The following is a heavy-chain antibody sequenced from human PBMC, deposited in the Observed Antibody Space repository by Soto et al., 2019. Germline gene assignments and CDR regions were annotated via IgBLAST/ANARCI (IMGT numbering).Heavy chain of an antibody. CDR2: IYVTGAV. CDR1: GAALNSGNYY. D-gene: IGHD2-21*01. J-gene: IGHJ5*02. Sequence: SETLSLTCSVSGAALNSGNYYWSWIRQVPGKGLEWIGHIYVTGAVDYNPSLRDRITISQDTSERQFSLNLRLVTAADTAVYYCARLRIATNNYKWSDPWGQVTLLPVSS. CDR3: ARLRIATNNYKWSDP. V-gene: IGHV4-31*03.